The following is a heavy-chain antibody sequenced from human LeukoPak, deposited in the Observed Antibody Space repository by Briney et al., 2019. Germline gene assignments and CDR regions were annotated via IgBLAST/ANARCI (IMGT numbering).Heavy chain of an antibody. Sequence: GGSLRLSCAASGFTFSTYGMHWVRQAPGKGLEWVAFIRYDGSDKYYADSVKGRFTISRDNAKNTLYLQMNSLRAEDTAVYYCARGGKIALAGTRSPQYFQHWGQGTLVTVSS. J-gene: IGHJ1*01. CDR1: GFTFSTYG. CDR3: ARGGKIALAGTRSPQYFQH. V-gene: IGHV3-30*02. D-gene: IGHD6-19*01. CDR2: IRYDGSDK.